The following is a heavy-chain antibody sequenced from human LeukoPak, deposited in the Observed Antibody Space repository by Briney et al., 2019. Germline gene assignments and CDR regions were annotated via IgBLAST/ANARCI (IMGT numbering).Heavy chain of an antibody. CDR2: MNPNSGNT. CDR3: ARSLRGLYYDFWSGYYMDV. J-gene: IGHJ6*03. D-gene: IGHD3-3*01. CDR1: GGTFSSYA. V-gene: IGHV1-8*03. Sequence: ASVKVSCKASGGTFSSYAISWVRQAPGQGLEWMGWMNPNSGNTGYAQKFQGRVTITRNTSISTAYMELSSLRSEDTAVYYCARSLRGLYYDFWSGYYMDVWGKGTTVTVSS.